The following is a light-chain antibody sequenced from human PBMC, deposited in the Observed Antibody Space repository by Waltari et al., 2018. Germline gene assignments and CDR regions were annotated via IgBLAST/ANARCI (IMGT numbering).Light chain of an antibody. CDR1: QSLLYSSNNKNY. J-gene: IGKJ2*01. Sequence: DIVMTQSPDSLAVSLGERATINCKSNQSLLYSSNNKNYLAWYQQKAGQPPKLLTYWASTREYGGPDRFSASGSGTDFTLTISSLQAEDVAVYYCQKYYTSPYTFGQGTKLEIK. V-gene: IGKV4-1*01. CDR2: WAS. CDR3: QKYYTSPYT.